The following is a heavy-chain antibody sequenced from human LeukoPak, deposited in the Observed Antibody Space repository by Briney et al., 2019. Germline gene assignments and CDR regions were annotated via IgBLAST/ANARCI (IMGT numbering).Heavy chain of an antibody. CDR1: GGSISSSDYL. Sequence: SETLSLTCTVFGGSISSSDYLWAWIRQPPGKGLELIGNIRYPGSTYYNPSLQSRVTISVDTSKNQFSLKLSSVTAADTAVYYCARHVWLQPFDYWGQGTLVTVSS. V-gene: IGHV4-39*01. D-gene: IGHD3-9*01. J-gene: IGHJ4*02. CDR2: IRYPGST. CDR3: ARHVWLQPFDY.